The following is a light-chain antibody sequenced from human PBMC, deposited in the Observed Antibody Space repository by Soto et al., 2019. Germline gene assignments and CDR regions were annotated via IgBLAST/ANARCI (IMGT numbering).Light chain of an antibody. J-gene: IGKJ1*01. CDR2: DAS. CDR3: QQYNSYSGT. CDR1: QSISSW. Sequence: DIQMTQSPSTLSASVGDRVTITCRASQSISSWLAWYQQKPGKAPKLLIYDASSLESGVPSRFSGSGSGTEFTLTSSSLQPDDFATYYCQQYNSYSGTFGLGTKVEIK. V-gene: IGKV1-5*01.